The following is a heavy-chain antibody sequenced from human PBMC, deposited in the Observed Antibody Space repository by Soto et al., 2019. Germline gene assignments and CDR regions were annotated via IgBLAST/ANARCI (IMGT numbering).Heavy chain of an antibody. J-gene: IGHJ3*02. Sequence: ASVKVSCKTSGFTFSNSAVQWVRQARGQRLKWMGWIVVGSGNTGYAQKFRERVTISRDMSTSTAHMEVTSLTSEATAVYYCAAELYSGGSCCSVQIW. D-gene: IGHD2-15*01. V-gene: IGHV1-58*01. CDR1: GFTFSNSA. CDR2: IVVGSGNT. CDR3: AAELYSGGSCCSVQI.